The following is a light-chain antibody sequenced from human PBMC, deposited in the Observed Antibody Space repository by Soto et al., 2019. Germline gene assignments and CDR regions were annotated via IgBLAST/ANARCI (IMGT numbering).Light chain of an antibody. V-gene: IGLV2-8*01. CDR1: SSDIGTYDY. CDR3: SSYTGSTNYV. Sequence: QSALAQPPSASGSLGQSVTISCTGTSSDIGTYDYVSWYQQHPGRAPKLIIFEVSKRPLGVPDRFSGSKSGNTASLIVSGLQAEDEADYYCSSYTGSTNYVFGTGTKVTVL. CDR2: EVS. J-gene: IGLJ1*01.